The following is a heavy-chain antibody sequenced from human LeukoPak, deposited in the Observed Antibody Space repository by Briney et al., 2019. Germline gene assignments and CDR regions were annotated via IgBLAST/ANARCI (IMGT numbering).Heavy chain of an antibody. CDR1: GGTFSSYA. D-gene: IGHD3-22*01. CDR2: IIPIFGIA. Sequence: GASVKVSCKASGGTFSSYAISWVRQAPGQGLEWMGRIIPIFGIANYAQKFQGRVTITADKSTSTAYMELSSLRSEDTAVYYCASYDSSPYYYYGMDVWGQGTTATVSS. V-gene: IGHV1-69*04. CDR3: ASYDSSPYYYYGMDV. J-gene: IGHJ6*02.